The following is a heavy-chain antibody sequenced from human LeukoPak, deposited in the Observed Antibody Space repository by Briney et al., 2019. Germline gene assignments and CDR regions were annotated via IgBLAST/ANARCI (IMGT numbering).Heavy chain of an antibody. CDR1: GGSISSSSYY. CDR2: IYYSGST. V-gene: IGHV4-39*01. CDR3: ARRPKARQNYDILTGSLAAFDI. D-gene: IGHD3-9*01. J-gene: IGHJ3*02. Sequence: SETLSLTCTVSGGSISSSSYYWGWIRQPPGKGLEWIGSIYYSGSTYYNPSLKSRVTISVDTSKNQFSLKLSSVTAADTAVYYCARRPKARQNYDILTGSLAAFDIWGQGTMVTVSS.